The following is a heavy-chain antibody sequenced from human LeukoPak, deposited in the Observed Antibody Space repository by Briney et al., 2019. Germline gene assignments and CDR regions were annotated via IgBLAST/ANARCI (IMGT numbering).Heavy chain of an antibody. J-gene: IGHJ4*02. Sequence: SGGSLRLSCAASGFTVSSNYMSWVRQAPGKGLEWVSVIYSGGSTYCADSVKGRFTISRDNSKNTLYLQMNSLRAEDTAVYYCARDLVYCTNGVCDPYYFDYWAREPWSPSPQ. CDR3: ARDLVYCTNGVCDPYYFDY. D-gene: IGHD2-8*01. V-gene: IGHV3-66*02. CDR1: GFTVSSNY. CDR2: IYSGGST.